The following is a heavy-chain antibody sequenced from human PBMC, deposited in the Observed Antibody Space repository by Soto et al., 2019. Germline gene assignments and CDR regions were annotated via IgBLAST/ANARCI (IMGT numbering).Heavy chain of an antibody. CDR1: GGTFSSYA. V-gene: IGHV1-69*06. CDR2: IIPIFGTA. Sequence: SVKVSCKASGGTFSSYAISWVRQAPGQGLEWMGGIIPIFGTANYAQKFQGRVTITADKSTSTAYMELDRLESDDTAVYYCARIGDFARELVAWGQGALVTVSS. CDR3: ARIGDFARELVA. D-gene: IGHD1-7*01. J-gene: IGHJ5*02.